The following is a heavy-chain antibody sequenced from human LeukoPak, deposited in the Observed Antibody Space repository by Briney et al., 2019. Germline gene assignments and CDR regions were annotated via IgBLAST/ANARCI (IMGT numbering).Heavy chain of an antibody. CDR2: IIPIFGTA. D-gene: IGHD1-14*01. J-gene: IGHJ3*02. V-gene: IGHV1-69*13. CDR3: ARSAKGEPERYAFDI. Sequence: ASVKVSCKASGGTFSSYAISWVRQAPGQGLEWMGGIIPIFGTANYAQKFQGRVTITADESTSTAYMELSSLRSEDTAVYYCARSAKGEPERYAFDIWGQGTMVTVSS. CDR1: GGTFSSYA.